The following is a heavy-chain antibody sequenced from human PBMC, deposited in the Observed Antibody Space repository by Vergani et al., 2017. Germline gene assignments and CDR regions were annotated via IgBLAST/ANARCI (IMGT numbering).Heavy chain of an antibody. CDR2: INPNSGGT. J-gene: IGHJ6*03. CDR1: GYTFTGYY. V-gene: IGHV1-2*02. Sequence: QVQLVQSGAEVRKPGASVKVSCKASGYTFTGYYLHWVRQAPGQGLEWMGWINPNSGGTNYAQKFQGRVTMTRDTSISTAYMELSRLRSDDTAVYYCARDRVELEEDYYYYMDVWGKGTTVTVSS. CDR3: ARDRVELEEDYYYYMDV. D-gene: IGHD1-26*01.